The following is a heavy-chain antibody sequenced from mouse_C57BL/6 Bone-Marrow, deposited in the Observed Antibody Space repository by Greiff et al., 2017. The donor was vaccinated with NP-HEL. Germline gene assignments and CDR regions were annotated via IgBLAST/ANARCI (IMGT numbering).Heavy chain of an antibody. J-gene: IGHJ1*03. D-gene: IGHD4-1*01. Sequence: EVKLMESGGGLVQPGGSLKLSCAASGFTFSDYGMAWVRQAPRKGPEWVAFISNLAYSIYYADTVTGRFTISRENAKNTLYLEMSSLRSEDTAMYYCARPLTGRGWYFDVWGTGTTVTVSS. CDR3: ARPLTGRGWYFDV. CDR1: GFTFSDYG. V-gene: IGHV5-15*01. CDR2: ISNLAYSI.